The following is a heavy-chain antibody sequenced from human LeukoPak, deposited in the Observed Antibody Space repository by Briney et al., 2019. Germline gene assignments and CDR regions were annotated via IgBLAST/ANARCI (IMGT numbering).Heavy chain of an antibody. CDR3: ARDKTGIVGATALDY. D-gene: IGHD1-26*01. CDR1: GGTFSSYA. V-gene: IGHV1-69*13. Sequence: ASVKVSCKASGGTFSSYAISWVRQAPGQGLEWMGGIIPIFGTANYAQKFQGRVTITADESTSTAYMELSSLRSEDTAVYYCARDKTGIVGATALDYWGQGTLVTVSS. J-gene: IGHJ4*02. CDR2: IIPIFGTA.